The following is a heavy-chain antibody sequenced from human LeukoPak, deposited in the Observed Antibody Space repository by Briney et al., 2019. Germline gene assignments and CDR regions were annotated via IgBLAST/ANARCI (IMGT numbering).Heavy chain of an antibody. V-gene: IGHV3-72*01. J-gene: IGHJ4*02. D-gene: IGHD2-15*01. CDR1: GFTFSDHY. CDR2: TRNKPNNYTT. CDR3: ARDSYCSGGTCYFHFDY. Sequence: GGSLRLSCAASGFTFSDHYMDWVRQAPGKGLEWVGRTRNKPNNYTTEYAASVKGRFTISRDDSKSSLYLQMNSLKTEDTAVYYCARDSYCSGGTCYFHFDYWGQGTLVTVSS.